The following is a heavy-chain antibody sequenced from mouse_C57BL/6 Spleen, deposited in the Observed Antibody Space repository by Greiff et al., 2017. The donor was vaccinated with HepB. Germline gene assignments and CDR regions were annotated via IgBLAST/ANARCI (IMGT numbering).Heavy chain of an antibody. CDR2: IDPETGGT. Sequence: QVQLQQSGAELVRPGASVTLSCKASGYTFTDYEMHWVKQTPVHGLEWIGAIDPETGGTAYNQKFKGKAILTADKSSSTAYMELRSLTSEDSAVYYCTRDPQLSDAMDYWGQGTSVTVSS. D-gene: IGHD4-1*02. CDR1: GYTFTDYE. CDR3: TRDPQLSDAMDY. J-gene: IGHJ4*01. V-gene: IGHV1-15*01.